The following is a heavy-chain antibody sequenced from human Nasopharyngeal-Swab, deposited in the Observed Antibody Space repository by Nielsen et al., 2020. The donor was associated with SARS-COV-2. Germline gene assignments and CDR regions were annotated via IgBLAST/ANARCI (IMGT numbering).Heavy chain of an antibody. V-gene: IGHV5-10-1*01. D-gene: IGHD1-7*01. J-gene: IGHJ4*02. CDR1: GYSFTSYW. CDR2: IDPSDSYT. Sequence: GESLKISCKGSGYSFTSYWISWVRQMPGKGLEWMGRIDPSDSYTNYSPSFRGHVTISADKSISTAYLQWSSLKASDTAMYYCARFSSGTIPSVDYWGQGTLVTVSS. CDR3: ARFSSGTIPSVDY.